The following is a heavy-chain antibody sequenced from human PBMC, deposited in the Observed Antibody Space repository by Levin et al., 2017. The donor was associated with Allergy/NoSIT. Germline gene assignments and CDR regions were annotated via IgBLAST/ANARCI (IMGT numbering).Heavy chain of an antibody. CDR2: ISGSGDST. D-gene: IGHD6-19*01. CDR3: AKWDGSAWYDY. J-gene: IGHJ4*02. Sequence: GESLKISCAASGFTFSSYAMSWVRQAPGKGLEWVSAISGSGDSTYYKDSVKGRFTISRDNSKNTLNLQMNSLRAEDTAIYFCAKWDGSAWYDYWGQGTLVTVSS. CDR1: GFTFSSYA. V-gene: IGHV3-23*01.